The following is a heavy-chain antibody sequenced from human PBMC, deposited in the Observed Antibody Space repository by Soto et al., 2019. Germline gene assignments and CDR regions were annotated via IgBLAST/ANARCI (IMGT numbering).Heavy chain of an antibody. J-gene: IGHJ6*02. D-gene: IGHD6-6*01. CDR1: GFTFSSYG. Sequence: GGSLRLSCAASGFTFSSYGMHWVRQAPGKGLEWVAVISYDGSNKYYADSVKGRFTISRDNSKNTLYLQMNSLRAEDTAVYYCAKEYQLIHYYYYGMDVWGQGTTVTVSS. CDR2: ISYDGSNK. V-gene: IGHV3-30*18. CDR3: AKEYQLIHYYYYGMDV.